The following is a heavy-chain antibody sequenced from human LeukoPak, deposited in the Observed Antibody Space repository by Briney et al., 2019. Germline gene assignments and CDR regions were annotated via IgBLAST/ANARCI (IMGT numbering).Heavy chain of an antibody. J-gene: IGHJ6*03. CDR2: INWNGGST. CDR3: ARDPRELGYMDV. Sequence: TGGSLRLSCAASGFTFDDYGMSWVRQAPGKGLEWVSGINWNGGSTGYADSVKGRFTISRDNAKNPLYLQMNSLRAKDTALYYCARDPRELGYMDVWGKGTTVTVSS. V-gene: IGHV3-20*04. CDR1: GFTFDDYG. D-gene: IGHD3-10*01.